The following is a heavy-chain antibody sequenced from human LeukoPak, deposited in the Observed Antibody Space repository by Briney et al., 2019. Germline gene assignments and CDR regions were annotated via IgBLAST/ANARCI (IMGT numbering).Heavy chain of an antibody. CDR1: GFTFSRYS. Sequence: GGSLRLSCAASGFTFSRYSMNWVRQAPGRGLEWVSSISISSTYIYYADSVKGRFTISRDNSKNTLYLQMNSLRAEDTAVYYCARDPLSYYYDSSGFDAFDIWGQGTMVTVSS. J-gene: IGHJ3*02. CDR3: ARDPLSYYYDSSGFDAFDI. CDR2: ISISSTYI. V-gene: IGHV3-21*01. D-gene: IGHD3-22*01.